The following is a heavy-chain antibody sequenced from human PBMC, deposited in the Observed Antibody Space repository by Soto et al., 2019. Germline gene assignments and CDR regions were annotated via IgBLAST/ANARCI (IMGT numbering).Heavy chain of an antibody. CDR1: GGTFSRYA. V-gene: IGHV1-69*06. D-gene: IGHD2-21*01. J-gene: IGHJ5*02. CDR2: IIPIFGTA. Sequence: QVQLVQSGAEVKKPGSSVQVSCKASGGTFSRYAIGWVRQAPGQGLEWMGGIIPIFGTANYAQKFQGRVTITADNSTSTAYMGLSSLRSEDTAVYYCASLWRGFDPWGQGTLVTVSS. CDR3: ASLWRGFDP.